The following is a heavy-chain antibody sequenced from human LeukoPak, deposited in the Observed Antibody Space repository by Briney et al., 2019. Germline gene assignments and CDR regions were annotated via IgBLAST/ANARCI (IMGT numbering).Heavy chain of an antibody. Sequence: SETLSLTCSVSGDSFSGHYWTWIRQTPGEGLQWIGYIYTGGTTKYNPSFKSRVTISIDMSQNQFSLTLASVTAADTAVYFCAKGRNWFGPWGQGTLVTVSS. CDR1: GDSFSGHY. CDR2: IYTGGTT. J-gene: IGHJ5*02. V-gene: IGHV4-4*08. CDR3: AKGRNWFGP.